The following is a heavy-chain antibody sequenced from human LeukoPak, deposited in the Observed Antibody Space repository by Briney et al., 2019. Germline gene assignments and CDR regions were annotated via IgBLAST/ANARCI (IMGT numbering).Heavy chain of an antibody. J-gene: IGHJ6*03. Sequence: SVKVSCKASGGTLSSYAISWVRQAPGQGLEWMGGIIPIFGTANYAQKFQGRVTITADESTSTAYMELSSLRSEDTAVYYCASGYCSSTSCYFHYYYYMDVWGKGTTATVSS. CDR1: GGTLSSYA. D-gene: IGHD2-2*03. V-gene: IGHV1-69*01. CDR3: ASGYCSSTSCYFHYYYYMDV. CDR2: IIPIFGTA.